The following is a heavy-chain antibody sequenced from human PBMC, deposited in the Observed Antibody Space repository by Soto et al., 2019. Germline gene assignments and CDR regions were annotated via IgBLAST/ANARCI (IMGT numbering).Heavy chain of an antibody. V-gene: IGHV4-34*01. CDR2: INHSGST. J-gene: IGHJ4*02. CDR1: GGSFSGYY. Sequence: PSDTLSLTCAVYGGSFSGYYWSWVRQPPGKGLEWIGEINHSGSTNYNPSLKSRVTISVDKSKNQFSLKLSSVTAADTAVYYCARMDTAMDLPYWGQGXLVTVSS. D-gene: IGHD5-18*01. CDR3: ARMDTAMDLPY.